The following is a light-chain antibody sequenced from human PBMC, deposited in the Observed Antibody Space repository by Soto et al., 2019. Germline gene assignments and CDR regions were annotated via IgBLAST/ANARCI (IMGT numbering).Light chain of an antibody. CDR1: QSVTTN. CDR2: GAS. Sequence: EIVMTQSPATLSVSPGERVTFSCRASQSVTTNLAWYQHKPGQAPRLLISGASTGATGIPARFSGSGSGTEFTLTINGLQSEDFAVYYCQQYNNWPVTFGGGTMVEIK. J-gene: IGKJ4*01. CDR3: QQYNNWPVT. V-gene: IGKV3-15*01.